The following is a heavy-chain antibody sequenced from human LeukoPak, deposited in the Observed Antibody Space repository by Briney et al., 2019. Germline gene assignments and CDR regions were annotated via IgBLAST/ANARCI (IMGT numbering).Heavy chain of an antibody. J-gene: IGHJ4*02. CDR2: ISGSGDST. CDR1: RVTVSSNA. V-gene: IGHV3-23*01. D-gene: IGHD3-9*01. Sequence: GGSPRLSCATSRVTVSSNAMSWGPEAPGQGLEWVSTISGSGDSTSYADSVRGLFTISRDNSKNTLYLQMNSLRAEDTAVYVCAKFGDLLTGYQCYFDYWGQGTLVTVSS. CDR3: AKFGDLLTGYQCYFDY.